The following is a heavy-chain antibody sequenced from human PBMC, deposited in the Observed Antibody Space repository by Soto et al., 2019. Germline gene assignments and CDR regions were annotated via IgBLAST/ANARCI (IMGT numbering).Heavy chain of an antibody. CDR2: IYYSGST. Sequence: SETLSLTCTVSGGSISSYYWSWIRQPPGKGLEWIGYIYYSGSTNYNPSLKSRVTISVDTSKNQFSLKLSSVTAADTAVYYCARGYYGDEQNPFDYWGQGTLVTVSS. D-gene: IGHD4-17*01. J-gene: IGHJ4*02. CDR1: GGSISSYY. V-gene: IGHV4-59*01. CDR3: ARGYYGDEQNPFDY.